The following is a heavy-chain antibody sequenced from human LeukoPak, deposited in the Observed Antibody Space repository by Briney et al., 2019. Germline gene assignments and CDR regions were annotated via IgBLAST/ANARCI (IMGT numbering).Heavy chain of an antibody. CDR1: GGSISSYY. D-gene: IGHD3-10*01. J-gene: IGHJ4*02. V-gene: IGHV4-59*01. CDR2: IYYSGST. CDR3: ARGDTAPYGSGSYPDY. Sequence: SETLSLTCTVSGGSISSYYWSWIRQPPGKGLEWIGYIYYSGSTNYNPSLKSRVTISVDTSKNQFSLKLSSVTAADTAVYYCARGDTAPYGSGSYPDYWGQGTLVTVPS.